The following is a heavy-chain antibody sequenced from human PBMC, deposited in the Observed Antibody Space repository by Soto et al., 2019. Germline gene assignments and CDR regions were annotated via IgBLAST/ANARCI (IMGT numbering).Heavy chain of an antibody. CDR1: GFTLSVST. Sequence: GGSLRLSCTASGFTLSVSTIHWVRQASGKGLEWVGRIRNKANNYATANAAAVKGRFTISRDDSKNMAYLQMNSQKTEDQAVHYRARREAVTENAGFAFDTWRQGKMVTVSS. D-gene: IGHD6-19*01. CDR2: IRNKANNYAT. CDR3: ARREAVTENAGFAFDT. V-gene: IGHV3-73*01. J-gene: IGHJ3*02.